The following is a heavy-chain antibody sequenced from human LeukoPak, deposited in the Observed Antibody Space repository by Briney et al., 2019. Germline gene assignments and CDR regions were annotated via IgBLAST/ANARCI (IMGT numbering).Heavy chain of an antibody. Sequence: PSPTLSLTCAVYGRSLSGYYWSSIRQPPGKGLEWIGEINQRGSTNYNPSLKGRVTISVDKAKNQFSLKLSSVTAADTAVYYCARLGVGDKYEFWSGYYSPAFYYGMDVWGQGTTVTVSS. CDR2: INQRGST. CDR1: GRSLSGYY. D-gene: IGHD3-3*01. J-gene: IGHJ6*02. CDR3: ARLGVGDKYEFWSGYYSPAFYYGMDV. V-gene: IGHV4-34*01.